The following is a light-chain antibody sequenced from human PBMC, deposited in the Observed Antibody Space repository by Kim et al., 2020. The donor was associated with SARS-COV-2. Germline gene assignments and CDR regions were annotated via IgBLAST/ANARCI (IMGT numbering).Light chain of an antibody. V-gene: IGLV2-8*01. Sequence: QSALTQPPSASGSPGQSVTISCTGTRSDVGGYNYVSWYQQHPGKVPKLMIFEVTKRSSGVPDRFSASKSGNTASLTISGLQPEDEADYYCASYAGRNNFVFGSGTKVTVL. CDR2: EVT. CDR3: ASYAGRNNFV. CDR1: RSDVGGYNY. J-gene: IGLJ1*01.